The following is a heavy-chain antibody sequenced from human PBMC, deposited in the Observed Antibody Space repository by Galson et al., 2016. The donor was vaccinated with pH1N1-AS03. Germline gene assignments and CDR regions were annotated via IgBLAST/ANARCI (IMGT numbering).Heavy chain of an antibody. CDR3: ARDRHYDSSGRYFYESEH. Sequence: SVKVSCKASGGTFGNYAISWMRQAPGHGVEWMGGIRPIFGTPSYAQKFQGRLTVTADDSTSAAYMELSSLTSEDTAIYYCARDRHYDSSGRYFYESEHWGQGTLVIVSS. V-gene: IGHV1-69*13. CDR2: IRPIFGTP. D-gene: IGHD3-22*01. CDR1: GGTFGNYA. J-gene: IGHJ4*02.